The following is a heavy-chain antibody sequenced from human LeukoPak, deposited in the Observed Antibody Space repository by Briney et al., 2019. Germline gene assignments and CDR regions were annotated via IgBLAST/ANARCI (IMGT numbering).Heavy chain of an antibody. Sequence: ASVKVSCKASGYTFTGYYMHWVRQAAGQGLEWMGWINPNNGGTNYAQKFQGRVTMTLDTSISTGYMELSSLRSDDTAIYFCARVDGGEWYYFDYWGQGTLVTVFS. D-gene: IGHD2-8*02. V-gene: IGHV1-2*02. J-gene: IGHJ4*02. CDR3: ARVDGGEWYYFDY. CDR1: GYTFTGYY. CDR2: INPNNGGT.